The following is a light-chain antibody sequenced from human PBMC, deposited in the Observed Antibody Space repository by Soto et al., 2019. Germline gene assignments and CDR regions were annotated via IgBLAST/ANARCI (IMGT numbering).Light chain of an antibody. V-gene: IGLV2-8*01. CDR2: EVV. Sequence: QSALTQPPSASGSPGQAVTISCTGTKSDIGVYDFFSWYQHHPGKAPRLIIYEVVQRPSGVPDRFSGPKSGNTASLTVSGLQAADEADYFCKSYAGSNTYVFGSGTKVTVL. J-gene: IGLJ1*01. CDR1: KSDIGVYDF. CDR3: KSYAGSNTYV.